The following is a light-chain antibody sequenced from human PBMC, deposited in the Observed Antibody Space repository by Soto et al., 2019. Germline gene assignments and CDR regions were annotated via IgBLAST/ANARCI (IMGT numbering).Light chain of an antibody. V-gene: IGKV1-33*01. CDR3: QQYDNPIFT. J-gene: IGKJ3*01. Sequence: DIQMTQSPSSLSASVGDRVTITCQASQDISNYLNWYQQKPGKAPKLLIYDASNLETGVPSRFSGSGSGTDFTFTISSLQPEEIATYYCQQYDNPIFTFGPGTKVDIK. CDR2: DAS. CDR1: QDISNY.